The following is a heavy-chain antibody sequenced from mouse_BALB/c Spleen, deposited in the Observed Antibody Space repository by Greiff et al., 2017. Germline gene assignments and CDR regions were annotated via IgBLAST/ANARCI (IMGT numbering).Heavy chain of an antibody. CDR3: ARAYYDYDAFAY. Sequence: VQLQQSGPELVKPGASVKIPCKASGYSFTGYYMHWVKQSHVKSLEWIGRINPYNGATSYNQNFKDKASLTVDKSSSTAYMELHSLTSEDSAVYYCARAYYDYDAFAYWGQGTLVTVSA. V-gene: IGHV1-18*01. D-gene: IGHD2-4*01. J-gene: IGHJ3*01. CDR1: GYSFTGYY. CDR2: INPYNGAT.